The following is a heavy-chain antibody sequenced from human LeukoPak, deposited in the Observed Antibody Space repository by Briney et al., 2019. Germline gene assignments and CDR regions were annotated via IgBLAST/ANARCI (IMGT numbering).Heavy chain of an antibody. V-gene: IGHV1-69*05. CDR3: ARDSADIVVVPAAMRRFDY. J-gene: IGHJ4*02. Sequence: ASVKVSCKASGGTFSSYAISWGRQAPGQGLEWMGRIIPIFGTANYAQKFQGRVTITTDESTSTAYMELSSLRSEDTAVYYCARDSADIVVVPAAMRRFDYWGQGTLVTVSS. CDR1: GGTFSSYA. D-gene: IGHD2-2*01. CDR2: IIPIFGTA.